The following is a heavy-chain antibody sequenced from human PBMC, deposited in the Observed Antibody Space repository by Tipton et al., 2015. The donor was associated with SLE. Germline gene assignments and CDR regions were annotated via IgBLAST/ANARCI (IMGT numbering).Heavy chain of an antibody. D-gene: IGHD6-13*01. CDR3: AREVGYSSSSHAFDI. CDR1: GGSISSSNW. J-gene: IGHJ3*02. Sequence: TLSLTCAVSGGSISSSNWWSWVRQPPGKGLGWIGSIYHSGSPYYNPSLKSRVTISVDTSKNQFSLKLSSVTAADTAVYYCAREVGYSSSSHAFDIWGQGTMVTVSS. V-gene: IGHV4-4*02. CDR2: IYHSGSP.